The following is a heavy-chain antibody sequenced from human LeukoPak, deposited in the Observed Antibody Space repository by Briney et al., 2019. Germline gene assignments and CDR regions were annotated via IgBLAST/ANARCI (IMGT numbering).Heavy chain of an antibody. J-gene: IGHJ3*02. V-gene: IGHV3-30-3*01. D-gene: IGHD2-15*01. CDR3: ARPTDSCDAFDI. CDR2: ISYDGSNK. CDR1: GFTFSSYA. Sequence: GGSLRLSCAASGFTFSSYAMHWVRQAPGKGLEWVAVISYDGSNKYYADSVKGRFTISRDNSKNTLYLQMNSLRAEDTAVYYCARPTDSCDAFDIWGQGTMVTVSS.